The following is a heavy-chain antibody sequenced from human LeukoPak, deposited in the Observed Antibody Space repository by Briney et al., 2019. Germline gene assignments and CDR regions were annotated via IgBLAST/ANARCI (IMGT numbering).Heavy chain of an antibody. Sequence: PSETLSLTCAVYGGSFSGYYWSWIRQPPGKGREWIGEINHSGSTNHNPSLKSRVTISVDTSKNQFSLQLNSVTPEDTAVYYCARGEWELLSRYWYFDLWGRGTLVTVSS. V-gene: IGHV4-34*01. J-gene: IGHJ2*01. CDR3: ARGEWELLSRYWYFDL. D-gene: IGHD1-26*01. CDR1: GGSFSGYY. CDR2: INHSGST.